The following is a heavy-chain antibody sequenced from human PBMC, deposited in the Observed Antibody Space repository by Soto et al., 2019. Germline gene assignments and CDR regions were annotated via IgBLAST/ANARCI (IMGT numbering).Heavy chain of an antibody. V-gene: IGHV3-30-3*01. CDR1: GFTFSSYA. J-gene: IGHJ6*02. CDR2: ISYDGSNK. CDR3: ARGGRWMEHDYYYYGMDV. Sequence: QVQLVEPGGGVVQPGRSLRLSCAASGFTFSSYAMHWVRQAPGKGLEWVAVISYDGSNKYYADSVKGRFTISRDNSKNTLYLQMNSLRAEDTAVYYCARGGRWMEHDYYYYGMDVWGQGTTVTVSS. D-gene: IGHD1-1*01.